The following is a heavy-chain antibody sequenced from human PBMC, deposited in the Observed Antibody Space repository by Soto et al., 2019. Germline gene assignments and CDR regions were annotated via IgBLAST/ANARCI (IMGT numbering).Heavy chain of an antibody. CDR1: GYTFTHYG. J-gene: IGHJ4*02. CDR3: ARGDGDNLDY. D-gene: IGHD1-1*01. V-gene: IGHV1-18*01. CDR2: INAYVGET. Sequence: QVQLVQSGAEVKKPGASVKVSCKASGYTFTHYGITWVRQAPGQGLEWTGWINAYVGETKSAQKYQGRITVTMDTSTNTAYVKLRSLRSDDTAVYYCARGDGDNLDYWGQGTLVRVSA.